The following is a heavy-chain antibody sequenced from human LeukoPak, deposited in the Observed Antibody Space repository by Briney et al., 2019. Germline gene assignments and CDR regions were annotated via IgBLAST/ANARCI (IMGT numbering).Heavy chain of an antibody. V-gene: IGHV3-48*04. CDR1: GFTFSSYS. Sequence: PGGSLRLSCAASGFTFSSYSMNWVRQAPGKGLEWVSYISSSSSTMYYADSVKGRFTISRDNAKNSLYLQMNSLRAEDTAVYYCAREGYGDYSEVFDYWGQGTLVTVSS. D-gene: IGHD4-17*01. J-gene: IGHJ4*02. CDR3: AREGYGDYSEVFDY. CDR2: ISSSSSTM.